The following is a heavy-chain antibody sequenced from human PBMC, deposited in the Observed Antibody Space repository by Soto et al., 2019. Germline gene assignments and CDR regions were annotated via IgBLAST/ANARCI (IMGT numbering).Heavy chain of an antibody. CDR2: IWYDGSNK. Sequence: PGGSLRLSCAASGFTFSSYGMHWVRQAPGKGLEWVAVIWYDGSNKYYADSVKGRFTISRDNSKNTLYLQMNSLRAEDTAVYYCARDDRKVGANFPDYWGQGTLVTVSS. V-gene: IGHV3-33*01. D-gene: IGHD1-26*01. CDR1: GFTFSSYG. CDR3: ARDDRKVGANFPDY. J-gene: IGHJ4*02.